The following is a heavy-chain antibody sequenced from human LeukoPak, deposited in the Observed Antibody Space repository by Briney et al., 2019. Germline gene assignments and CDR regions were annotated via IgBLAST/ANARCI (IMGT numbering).Heavy chain of an antibody. CDR1: GFTFSSYS. V-gene: IGHV3-23*01. D-gene: IGHD6-6*01. Sequence: GGSLRLSCAASGFTFSSYSMNWVRQAPGKGLEWVSGISGSGGSTYYADSVKGRFTVSRDNAENSLYLQMSSLRAEDTAVYYCARLTQLARGRYWGQGTLVTVSS. CDR3: ARLTQLARGRY. CDR2: ISGSGGST. J-gene: IGHJ4*02.